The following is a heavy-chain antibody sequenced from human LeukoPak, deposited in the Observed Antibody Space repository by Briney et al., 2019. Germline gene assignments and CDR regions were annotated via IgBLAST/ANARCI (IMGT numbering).Heavy chain of an antibody. CDR2: IYYSGST. V-gene: IGHV4-59*01. D-gene: IGHD3-3*01. CDR3: ARGWNTLRFLEWSPPLVGMDV. CDR1: GGSISSYY. Sequence: PSETLSLTCTVSGGSISSYYWSWIRQPPGKGLEWIGYIYYSGSTNYNPSLKSRVTISVDTSKNQFSLKLSSVTAADTAVYYCARGWNTLRFLEWSPPLVGMDVWGQGTTVTVSS. J-gene: IGHJ6*02.